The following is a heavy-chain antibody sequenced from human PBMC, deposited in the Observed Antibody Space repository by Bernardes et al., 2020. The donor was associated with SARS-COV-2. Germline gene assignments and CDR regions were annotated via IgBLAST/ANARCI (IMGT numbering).Heavy chain of an antibody. CDR1: GFSFSTYV. CDR3: ARSKLAMATPGLYYYYALDV. Sequence: GGSLRLSCAASGFSFSTYVMHWVRQAPGKGLEWVAVISSDGSNKYCADSVKGRFTISRDNSKNTLYLQMNSLRGEDTAVYYCARSKLAMATPGLYYYYALDVWGQGTTVTVSS. V-gene: IGHV3-30*03. J-gene: IGHJ6*02. CDR2: ISSDGSNK. D-gene: IGHD5-12*01.